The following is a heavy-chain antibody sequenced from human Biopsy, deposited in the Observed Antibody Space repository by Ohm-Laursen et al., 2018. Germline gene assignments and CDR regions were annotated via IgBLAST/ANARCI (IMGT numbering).Heavy chain of an antibody. CDR1: GGSFTGHY. D-gene: IGHD4-23*01. Sequence: PSDTLSLTCPVSGGSFTGHYWTWLRQPPGKGLEWIGHISHTGYTSYKSSLKSRVTISLDTSRKHFSLRLTSLAAADTAVYCCARGSNEYGGLYFPHWGQGTLVTVSS. CDR2: ISHTGYT. V-gene: IGHV4-59*11. CDR3: ARGSNEYGGLYFPH. J-gene: IGHJ1*01.